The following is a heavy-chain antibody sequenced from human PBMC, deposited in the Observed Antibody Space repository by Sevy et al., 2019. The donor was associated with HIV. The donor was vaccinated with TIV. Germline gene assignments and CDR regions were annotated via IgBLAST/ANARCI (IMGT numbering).Heavy chain of an antibody. J-gene: IGHJ3*02. Sequence: GGSLRLSCTASGFTFGDYAMSWFRQAPGKGLEWVGFIRSKAYGGTTEYAASVKGRFTISRDDSKSIAYLQMNSLKTEDTAVYYCTSYLTYYYDSRAPRDTFDIWGQGTMVTVSS. CDR1: GFTFGDYA. V-gene: IGHV3-49*03. D-gene: IGHD3-22*01. CDR3: TSYLTYYYDSRAPRDTFDI. CDR2: IRSKAYGGTT.